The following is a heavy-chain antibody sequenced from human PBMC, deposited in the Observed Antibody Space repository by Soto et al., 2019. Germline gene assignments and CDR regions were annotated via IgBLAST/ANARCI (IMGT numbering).Heavy chain of an antibody. CDR2: IYWNDDK. CDR1: GFSLSTSGVG. V-gene: IGHV2-5*01. J-gene: IGHJ6*02. Sequence: SGPKLVNPTQTLTLTCTFSGFSLSTSGVGVGWIRQPPGKALEWLALIYWNDDKRYSPSLKSRLTITKDTSKNQVVLTMTNMDPVDTATYYCAHMYYDFWSGYFRGAMDVWGQGTTVTGSS. CDR3: AHMYYDFWSGYFRGAMDV. D-gene: IGHD3-3*01.